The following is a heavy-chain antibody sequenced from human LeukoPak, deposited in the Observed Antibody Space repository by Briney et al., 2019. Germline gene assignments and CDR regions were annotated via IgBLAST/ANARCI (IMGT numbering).Heavy chain of an antibody. CDR3: ARGGGKYSSSSRGAY. CDR1: GYTFTGYY. J-gene: IGHJ4*02. Sequence: ASVKVSCTASGYTFTGYYMHWVRQAPGQGLEWMGWFNPNTGGTNYAQKLQGRVTMTRDTSISTAYMELSRLRSDDTAVYYCARGGGKYSSSSRGAYWGQGTLVTVSS. D-gene: IGHD6-6*01. CDR2: FNPNTGGT. V-gene: IGHV1-2*02.